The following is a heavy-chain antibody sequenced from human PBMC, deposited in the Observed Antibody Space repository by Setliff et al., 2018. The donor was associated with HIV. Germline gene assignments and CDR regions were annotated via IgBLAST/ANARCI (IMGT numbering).Heavy chain of an antibody. CDR1: GGSISSHY. Sequence: TLSLTCTVSGGSISSHYWSWIRQPPGKGLEWIGYIYYSGSTNYNPSLKSRVTISVDTSKNQFSLKLSSVTAADTAVYYCARRNVVVPAALDYWGQGTPVTVSS. CDR2: IYYSGST. D-gene: IGHD2-2*01. CDR3: ARRNVVVPAALDY. J-gene: IGHJ4*02. V-gene: IGHV4-59*08.